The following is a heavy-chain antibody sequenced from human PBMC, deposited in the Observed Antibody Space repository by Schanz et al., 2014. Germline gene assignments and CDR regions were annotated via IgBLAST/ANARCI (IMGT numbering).Heavy chain of an antibody. D-gene: IGHD3-10*01. V-gene: IGHV3-23*04. Sequence: VQLVESGGGVVQPGRSLRLSCAASGFTFSSYAMSWVRQAPGKGLEWVSALSGSGGSTYYADSVKGRFTMSRDNSKNTLYLQMNSLRAEDTAVYYCARANYRRKINFDYWGRGTLVTVSS. J-gene: IGHJ4*02. CDR3: ARANYRRKINFDY. CDR1: GFTFSSYA. CDR2: LSGSGGST.